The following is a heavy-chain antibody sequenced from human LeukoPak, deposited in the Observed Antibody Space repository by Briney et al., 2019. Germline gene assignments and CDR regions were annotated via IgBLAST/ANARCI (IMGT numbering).Heavy chain of an antibody. CDR1: GGSISTSSYF. D-gene: IGHD2/OR15-2a*01. CDR2: NYYSGIT. CDR3: ARPLDTTFFNAFDI. V-gene: IGHV4-39*01. Sequence: SETLSLTCTVSGGSISTSSYFWGWIRQPPGKGLEWIGSNYYSGITFYNPSLKSRLTISVDTSKNQFSLKLTSVTAADTAVYYCARPLDTTFFNAFDIWGQGTMVTVSS. J-gene: IGHJ3*02.